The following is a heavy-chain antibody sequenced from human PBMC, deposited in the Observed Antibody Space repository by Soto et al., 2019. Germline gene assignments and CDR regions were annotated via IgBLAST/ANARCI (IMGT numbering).Heavy chain of an antibody. V-gene: IGHV4-59*08. CDR2: IYYSGSI. D-gene: IGHD6-13*01. Sequence: PSETLSLTCTVSGGSISSYYWSWIRQPPGKGLEWIGYIYYSGSINYNPSLKSRVTISVDTSKNQFSLKLSSVTAADTAVYYCARGPKQSSWYYYGMDVWGQGTTVTVSS. J-gene: IGHJ6*02. CDR1: GGSISSYY. CDR3: ARGPKQSSWYYYGMDV.